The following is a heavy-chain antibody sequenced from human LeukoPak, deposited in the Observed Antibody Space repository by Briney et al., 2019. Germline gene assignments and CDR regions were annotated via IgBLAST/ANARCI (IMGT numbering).Heavy chain of an antibody. CDR1: GGSISSYY. CDR3: ARGITSGGTEGAFDI. V-gene: IGHV4-59*01. Sequence: PSETLSLTCTVSGGSISSYYWSWIRRPPGKGLEWVGYIYYSGSTNYNPSLKSRVTISVDTSKNRFSLKLSSVTAADTAVYYCARGITSGGTEGAFDIWGQGTMVTVSS. CDR2: IYYSGST. D-gene: IGHD6-13*01. J-gene: IGHJ3*02.